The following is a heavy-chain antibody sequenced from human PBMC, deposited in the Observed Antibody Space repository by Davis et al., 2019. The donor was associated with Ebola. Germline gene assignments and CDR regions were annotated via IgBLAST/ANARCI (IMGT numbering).Heavy chain of an antibody. V-gene: IGHV4-4*02. J-gene: IGHJ4*02. D-gene: IGHD5-18*01. CDR2: IYHSGST. CDR3: ASSDTAMVYYFDY. Sequence: SETLSLTCAVSGGSISSSNWWSWVRQPPGKGLEWIGEIYHSGSTNYNPSLKSRVTISVDTSKNHFSLKLSSVTAADTAVYYCASSDTAMVYYFDYWGQGTLVTVSS. CDR1: GGSISSSNW.